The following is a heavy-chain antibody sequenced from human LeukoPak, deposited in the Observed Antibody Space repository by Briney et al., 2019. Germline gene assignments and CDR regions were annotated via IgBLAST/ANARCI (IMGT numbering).Heavy chain of an antibody. J-gene: IGHJ4*02. Sequence: TSETLSLTCTVSGGSISSSSYYWGWIRQPPGKGLEWIGEINHSGSTNYNPSLKSRVTISVDTSKNQFSLKLSSVTAADTAVYYCAQTSRPPTARLDYWGQGTLVTVSS. CDR3: AQTSRPPTARLDY. D-gene: IGHD4-11*01. CDR1: GGSISSSSYY. CDR2: INHSGST. V-gene: IGHV4-39*07.